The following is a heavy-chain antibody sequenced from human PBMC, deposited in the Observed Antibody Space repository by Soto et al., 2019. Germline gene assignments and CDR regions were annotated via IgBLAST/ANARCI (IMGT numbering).Heavy chain of an antibody. CDR2: TSGSGDST. Sequence: EVQLLDSGGGLVQPGGSLRLSCAASGFTFSSYAMNWVRQAPGKGLEWVSVTSGSGDSTYYADSVKGRFTISRDNSKNTLYLHMNSLRTEDTAVYYCARRGAGTYFDYWGPGNLVTVSS. CDR3: ARRGAGTYFDY. D-gene: IGHD6-13*01. CDR1: GFTFSSYA. J-gene: IGHJ4*02. V-gene: IGHV3-23*01.